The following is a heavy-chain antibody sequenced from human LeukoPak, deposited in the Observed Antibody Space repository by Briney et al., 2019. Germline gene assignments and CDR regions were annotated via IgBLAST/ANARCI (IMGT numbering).Heavy chain of an antibody. V-gene: IGHV3-73*01. CDR1: GLTFSGSA. CDR2: IRSKANSYAT. CDR3: TSHDSSGYYYHQLYYFDY. Sequence: PGGSLRLSCAASGLTFSGSAMHWVRQASGKGLEWIGRIRSKANSYATAYAASVKGRFTISRGDSKNTAYLQMNSLKTEDTAVYYCTSHDSSGYYYHQLYYFDYWGQGTLVTVSS. J-gene: IGHJ4*02. D-gene: IGHD3-22*01.